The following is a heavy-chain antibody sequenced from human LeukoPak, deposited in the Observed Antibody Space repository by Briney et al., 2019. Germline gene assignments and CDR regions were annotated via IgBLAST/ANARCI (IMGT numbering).Heavy chain of an antibody. Sequence: SETLALTWTVAGGAISSSSYGWGWIRQPPGKGLEWIGSIYYSGSTYYNPSLKSRVTISVDTSKNQFSLKLTSVPAADTAMYYCARWFRGYRDAFDIWGQGTLVTVSS. CDR1: GGAISSSSYG. CDR2: IYYSGST. D-gene: IGHD5-18*01. CDR3: ARWFRGYRDAFDI. J-gene: IGHJ3*02. V-gene: IGHV4-39*01.